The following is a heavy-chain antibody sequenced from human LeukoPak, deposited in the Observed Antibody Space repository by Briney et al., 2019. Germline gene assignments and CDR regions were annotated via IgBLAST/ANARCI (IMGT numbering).Heavy chain of an antibody. J-gene: IGHJ3*02. CDR3: ARGSSLPPFDAFDI. CDR2: ISAYNGNT. Sequence: APVKASCKASGSTFISYGISWVRQAPVQGLEGMGWISAYNGNTNDAQKLQCRVTMTTHTSTRTAYMEPRTARDDDTAVYDCARGSSLPPFDAFDIWGQGTMVTVSS. CDR1: GSTFISYG. V-gene: IGHV1-18*01.